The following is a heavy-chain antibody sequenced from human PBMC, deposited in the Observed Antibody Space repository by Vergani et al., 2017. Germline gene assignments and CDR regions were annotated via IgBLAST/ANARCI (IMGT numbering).Heavy chain of an antibody. CDR1: GFTFEDYA. J-gene: IGHJ4*02. Sequence: DVQLVESGGGLVQPGRSLRLSCAASGFTFEDYAMHWVRQAPGKGLEWVSGISWNSGSIGYADSVKGRFTISRDNAKNSLYLQMNSLRAEDTALYYCAKDGSGWYGGGTLDYWGQGTLVTVSS. CDR2: ISWNSGSI. D-gene: IGHD6-19*01. CDR3: AKDGSGWYGGGTLDY. V-gene: IGHV3-9*01.